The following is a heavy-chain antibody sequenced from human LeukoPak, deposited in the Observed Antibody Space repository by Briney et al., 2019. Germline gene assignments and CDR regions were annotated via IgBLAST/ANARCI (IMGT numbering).Heavy chain of an antibody. V-gene: IGHV3-48*03. D-gene: IGHD5-18*01. J-gene: IGHJ4*02. CDR3: ARALDVDTSIDY. Sequence: PGGSLRLSCVASGFTFRSYEMNWVRQAPGKGLEWVSYISSSGSTIYYADSVKGRFTISRDNAKNSLYLQMNSLRAEDTAVYYCARALDVDTSIDYWGQGTLVTVSS. CDR1: GFTFRSYE. CDR2: ISSSGSTI.